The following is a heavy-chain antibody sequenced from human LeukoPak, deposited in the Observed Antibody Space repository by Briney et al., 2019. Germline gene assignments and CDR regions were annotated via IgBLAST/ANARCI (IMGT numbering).Heavy chain of an antibody. J-gene: IGHJ5*02. V-gene: IGHV1-69*13. Sequence: SVKVSCKASGGTFSSYAISWVRQAPGQGLEWMGGIIPIFGTANYAQKFQGRVTITADESTSTAYMELSSLRSEDTAVYYCAREPSPALEDYGDYPWGQGTLVTVSP. CDR1: GGTFSSYA. CDR2: IIPIFGTA. D-gene: IGHD4-17*01. CDR3: AREPSPALEDYGDYP.